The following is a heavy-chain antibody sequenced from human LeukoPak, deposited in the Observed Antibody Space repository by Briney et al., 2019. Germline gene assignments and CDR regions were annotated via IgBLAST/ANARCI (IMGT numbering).Heavy chain of an antibody. D-gene: IGHD4-23*01. CDR1: GYTFTSYG. Sequence: ASVKVSCKASGYTFTSYGISWVRQAPGQGLEWMGWISAYNGNTNYAQKLQGRVTMTTDTSTSTAYMELRSLRSDDTAVYYCARSWGYGGNSALVDPWGQGTLVTVSS. CDR2: ISAYNGNT. V-gene: IGHV1-18*01. CDR3: ARSWGYGGNSALVDP. J-gene: IGHJ5*02.